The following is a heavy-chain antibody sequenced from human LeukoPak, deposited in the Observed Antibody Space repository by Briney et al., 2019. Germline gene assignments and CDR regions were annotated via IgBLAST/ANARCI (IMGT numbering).Heavy chain of an antibody. D-gene: IGHD5-18*01. CDR3: ARDGEYSYGYGFDY. Sequence: GGSLRLSCAASGFSVNNLYMSWVRQAPGKGLEWVSVIYGGDRTYYADSVKGRFTNSRDTSKNTVYLQMNSLRPEETAVYYCARDGEYSYGYGFDYWGQGTLVTVSS. CDR2: IYGGDRT. V-gene: IGHV3-66*01. CDR1: GFSVNNLY. J-gene: IGHJ4*02.